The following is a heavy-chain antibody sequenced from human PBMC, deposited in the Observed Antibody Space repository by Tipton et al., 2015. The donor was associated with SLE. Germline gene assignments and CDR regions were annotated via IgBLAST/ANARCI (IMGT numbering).Heavy chain of an antibody. V-gene: IGHV4-34*01. J-gene: IGHJ4*02. CDR1: GGSFSGYY. D-gene: IGHD4-17*01. CDR2: ISQSGST. CDR3: GNGNYAGRFDY. Sequence: TLSLTCAVYGGSFSGYYWSWIRQPPGKGLEWIGEISQSGSTIYNPSLKSRVTILVDTSQNQVSLKLTSVTAADTAVYYCGNGNYAGRFDYWGQGALVTVSS.